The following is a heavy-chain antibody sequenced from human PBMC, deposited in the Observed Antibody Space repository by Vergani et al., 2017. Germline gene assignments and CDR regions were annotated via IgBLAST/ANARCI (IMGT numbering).Heavy chain of an antibody. Sequence: QVQLQESGPGLVKPSETLSLPCPVSGGFISYYYWSWIRQPPGKGLEWIGYIYYSGSTNYNPSLKSRVTISVDTSKNHFSLKRSSVTAADTAVYYWAGEGAVYSSSWYRGGFDPWGQGTLVTVSS. J-gene: IGHJ5*02. CDR2: IYYSGST. CDR3: AGEGAVYSSSWYRGGFDP. CDR1: GGFISYYY. V-gene: IGHV4-59*01. D-gene: IGHD6-13*01.